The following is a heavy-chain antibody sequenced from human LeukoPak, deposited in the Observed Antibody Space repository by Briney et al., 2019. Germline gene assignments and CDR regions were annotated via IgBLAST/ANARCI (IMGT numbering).Heavy chain of an antibody. Sequence: ASVKVSCKASGGTFSSYAISWVRQAPGQGLEWMGGIIPILGTANYAQKFQGRVTITTDESTSTAYMELSSLRSEDTAVYYCASQDTAMEYYYMDVWGKGTTVTVSS. J-gene: IGHJ6*03. CDR3: ASQDTAMEYYYMDV. D-gene: IGHD5-18*01. V-gene: IGHV1-69*05. CDR1: GGTFSSYA. CDR2: IIPILGTA.